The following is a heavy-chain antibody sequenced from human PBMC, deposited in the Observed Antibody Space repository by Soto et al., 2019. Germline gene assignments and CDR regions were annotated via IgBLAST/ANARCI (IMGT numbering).Heavy chain of an antibody. CDR2: ISYDGSNK. J-gene: IGHJ4*02. CDR1: GFTFSSYA. V-gene: IGHV3-30-3*01. Sequence: HPVGSLRLSCAASGFTFSSYAMHWVRQAPGKGLEWVAVISYDGSNKYYADSVKGRFTISRDTSKNQFSLKLSSVTAADTAVYYCARHGSGYYDSSGYLDYWGQGTLVTVSS. D-gene: IGHD3-22*01. CDR3: ARHGSGYYDSSGYLDY.